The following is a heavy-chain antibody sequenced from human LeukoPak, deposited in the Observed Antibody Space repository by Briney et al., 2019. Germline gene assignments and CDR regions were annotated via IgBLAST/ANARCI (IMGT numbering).Heavy chain of an antibody. CDR3: ARTRGLLRPFDY. CDR2: IRYDGSNK. CDR1: GFTFSSYG. D-gene: IGHD3-22*01. V-gene: IGHV3-30*02. Sequence: GGSLRLSCAASGFTFSSYGMHWVRQAPGKGLEWVAFIRYDGSNKYYADSVKGRFTISRDNSKNTLYLQMNSLRAEDTAVYYCARTRGLLRPFDYWGQGTLVTVSS. J-gene: IGHJ4*02.